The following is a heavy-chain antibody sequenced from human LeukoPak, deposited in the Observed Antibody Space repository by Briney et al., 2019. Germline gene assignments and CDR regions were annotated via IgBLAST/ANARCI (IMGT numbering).Heavy chain of an antibody. CDR3: AKIRGDSTGWVLDY. Sequence: GGSLRLSCSTSGFTFSSYGMSWVRQAPGKGLEWVSAIGGSGDTTFYSDSVKGRLTISRDNSKSTLYLQMNSLTAEDTAIYFCAKIRGDSTGWVLDYWGQGILGAVSS. J-gene: IGHJ4*02. V-gene: IGHV3-23*01. D-gene: IGHD3-22*01. CDR1: GFTFSSYG. CDR2: IGGSGDTT.